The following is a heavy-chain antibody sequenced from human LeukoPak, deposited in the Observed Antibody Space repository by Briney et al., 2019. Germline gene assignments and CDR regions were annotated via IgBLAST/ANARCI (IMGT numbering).Heavy chain of an antibody. CDR2: IRYTGSA. J-gene: IGHJ4*02. V-gene: IGHV4-39*07. D-gene: IGHD5-18*01. CDR3: ARGAIRGYGFFDY. Sequence: SETLSLTCSVSGGSISSSNYFWGWIRQPPGKWLEWIGSIRYTGSAYYNPSLRSRVTFSVDSSQNQFSLKVTSVTAADTAVYYCARGAIRGYGFFDYWGQGTLVTVSS. CDR1: GGSISSSNYF.